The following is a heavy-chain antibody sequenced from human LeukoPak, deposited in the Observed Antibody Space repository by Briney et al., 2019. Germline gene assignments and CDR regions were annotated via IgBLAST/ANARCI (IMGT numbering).Heavy chain of an antibody. V-gene: IGHV5-51*01. D-gene: IGHD2-2*01. CDR3: ARHRGYCSSTSCPTGYYFDY. CDR2: IYPGDSDT. J-gene: IGHJ4*02. Sequence: GESPKISCKGSGYSFGWVRQMPGKGLEWMGIIYPGDSDTRYSPSFQGQVTISADKSISTAYLQWSSLKASDTAMYYCARHRGYCSSTSCPTGYYFDYWGQGTLVTVSS. CDR1: GYSF.